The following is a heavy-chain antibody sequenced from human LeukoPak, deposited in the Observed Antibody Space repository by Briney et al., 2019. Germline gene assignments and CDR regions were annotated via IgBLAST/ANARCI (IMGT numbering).Heavy chain of an antibody. V-gene: IGHV3-20*04. CDR1: GFTFDDYG. Sequence: GGSLRLSCAVSGFTFDDYGMSWVRQAPGKGLEWVSGINWNGGSIGYADSVKGRFTISRDKVKNSLYLQMNSLRAEDTALYYCARGRSTFDYWGQGTLVTVSS. J-gene: IGHJ4*02. D-gene: IGHD2-2*01. CDR3: ARGRSTFDY. CDR2: INWNGGSI.